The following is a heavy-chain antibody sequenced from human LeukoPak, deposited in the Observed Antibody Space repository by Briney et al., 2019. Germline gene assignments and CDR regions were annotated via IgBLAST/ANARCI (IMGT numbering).Heavy chain of an antibody. J-gene: IGHJ6*02. CDR1: GFTFSYYT. D-gene: IGHD2-2*01. V-gene: IGHV3-30*02. CDR3: AKDPGGDCSSTSCYASYYYGMDV. CDR2: IRYDGSNK. Sequence: GGSLRLSCAASGFTFSYYTMSWVRQAPGKGLEWVAFIRYDGSNKYYADSVKGRFTISRDNSKNTLYLQMNSLRAEDTAVYYCAKDPGGDCSSTSCYASYYYGMDVWGQGTTVTVSS.